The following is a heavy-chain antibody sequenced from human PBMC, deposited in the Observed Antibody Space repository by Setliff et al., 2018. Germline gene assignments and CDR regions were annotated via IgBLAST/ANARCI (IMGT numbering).Heavy chain of an antibody. D-gene: IGHD3-16*01. J-gene: IGHJ4*02. CDR1: GGSLNSGSYY. Sequence: SETLSLTCAVSGGSLNSGSYYWSWIRQSTEKGLEWLGRLHTSGSTTYNPALNSRVTMSRDTSKNQFSLRVKSVTAADTALYSCARDPGFRSGTWALDNWGQGTLVTVSS. CDR2: LHTSGST. V-gene: IGHV4-61*02. CDR3: ARDPGFRSGTWALDN.